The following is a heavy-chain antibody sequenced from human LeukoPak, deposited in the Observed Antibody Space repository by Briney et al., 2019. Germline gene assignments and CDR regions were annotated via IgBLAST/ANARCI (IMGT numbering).Heavy chain of an antibody. CDR1: GGTFSSDA. CDR3: ARDRYSTGDFGY. Sequence: SVKVSCKASGGTFSSDAISWVRQAPGQGLEWMGRIIPILGIANYAQKFQGRVTITADKSTSTAYMELSSLRSEDTAVYYCARDRYSTGDFGYWGQGTLVTVSS. J-gene: IGHJ4*02. V-gene: IGHV1-69*04. CDR2: IIPILGIA. D-gene: IGHD2-8*02.